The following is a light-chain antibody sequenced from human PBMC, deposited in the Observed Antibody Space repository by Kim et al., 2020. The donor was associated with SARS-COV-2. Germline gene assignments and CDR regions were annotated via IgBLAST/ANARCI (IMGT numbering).Light chain of an antibody. CDR1: QSVSSY. V-gene: IGKV3-11*01. CDR2: DAS. J-gene: IGKJ1*01. CDR3: QQRSNWPPWT. Sequence: EIVLTQSPAPLSLSPGERATLSCRASQSVSSYLAWYQQNPGQAPRLLIYDASNRATGIPARFSGSGSGTDFTLTISSLEPEDFAVYYCQQRSNWPPWTFGQGTKVDIK.